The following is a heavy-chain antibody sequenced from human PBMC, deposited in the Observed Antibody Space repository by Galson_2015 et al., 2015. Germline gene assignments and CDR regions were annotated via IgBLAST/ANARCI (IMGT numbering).Heavy chain of an antibody. CDR2: ISAYNGNT. Sequence: SVKVSCKASGYTFTSYGISWVRQAPGQGLEWMGWISAYNGNTNYAQKLQGRVTMTTDTSTSTAYMELRSLRSDDTAVYYCARDSSPLTGTTAGAFDIWGQGTMVTVSS. CDR3: ARDSSPLTGTTAGAFDI. V-gene: IGHV1-18*01. J-gene: IGHJ3*02. D-gene: IGHD1-7*01. CDR1: GYTFTSYG.